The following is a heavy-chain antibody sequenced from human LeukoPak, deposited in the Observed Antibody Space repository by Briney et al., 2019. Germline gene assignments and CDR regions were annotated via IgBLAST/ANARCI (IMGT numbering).Heavy chain of an antibody. J-gene: IGHJ4*02. CDR3: ARSFWGSFAFDY. Sequence: GSLRLSCAASGFTFSSYSMNWVRQAPGKGLEWVSSISSSSYIYYADSVKGRFTISRDNAKNSLYLQMNSLRAEDTAVYYCARSFWGSFAFDYWGQGTLVTVSS. CDR1: GFTFSSYS. V-gene: IGHV3-21*01. D-gene: IGHD7-27*01. CDR2: ISSSSYI.